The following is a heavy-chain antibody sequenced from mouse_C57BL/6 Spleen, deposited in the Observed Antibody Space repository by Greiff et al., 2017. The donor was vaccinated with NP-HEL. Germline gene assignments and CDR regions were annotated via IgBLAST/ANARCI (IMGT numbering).Heavy chain of an antibody. J-gene: IGHJ2*01. V-gene: IGHV1-53*01. D-gene: IGHD1-1*01. CDR1: GYTFTSYW. Sequence: QVQLQQSGTELVKPEASVKLSCKASGYTFTSYWMHWVKQRPGQGLEWIGNINPSNGGTNYNEKFKSKATLTVDKSSSTAYMQLSSLTSEDSAVYYCARSITTVVEGGIFDYWGQGTTLTVSS. CDR2: INPSNGGT. CDR3: ARSITTVVEGGIFDY.